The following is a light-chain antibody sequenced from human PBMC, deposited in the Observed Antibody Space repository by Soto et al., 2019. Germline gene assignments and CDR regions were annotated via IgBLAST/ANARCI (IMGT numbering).Light chain of an antibody. V-gene: IGKV3-20*01. CDR1: QSLSSTF. J-gene: IGKJ5*01. CDR2: SAS. CDR3: QQYGSSPIT. Sequence: DIVLSQSRGTVSLSPGPRATLSCRASQSLSSTFLAWYQQKPGQAPRLLIYSASSRATGIPDRFSGSGSGTDFTLTISRLEPEDYAVYHCQQYGSSPITFGQGTRLEIK.